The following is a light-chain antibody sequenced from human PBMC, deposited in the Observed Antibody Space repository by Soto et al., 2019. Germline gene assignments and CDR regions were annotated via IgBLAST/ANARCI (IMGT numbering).Light chain of an antibody. CDR1: QSVTDTH. V-gene: IGKV3-20*01. Sequence: DIVLSQSPGTLSLSPGERATLSCRASQSVTDTHLAWYQQKPGQSPRLVIYGASSRAAGIPERFIASGSETDFTLTISRLEPEDFAVYYCQHHGSSPPVTFGQGTKVDIK. CDR2: GAS. CDR3: QHHGSSPPVT. J-gene: IGKJ1*01.